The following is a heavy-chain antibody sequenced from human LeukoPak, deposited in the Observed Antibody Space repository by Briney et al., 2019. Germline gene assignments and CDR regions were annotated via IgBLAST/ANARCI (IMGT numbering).Heavy chain of an antibody. CDR3: ANLPYYYDSSGYYYGGY. Sequence: GGSLRLSCAASGFTFSSYGMHWVRQAPGKGLEWVAFIRYDGSNKYYADSVKGRFTISRDNSKNTLYLQMNSLRAEDTAVYYCANLPYYYDSSGYYYGGYWGQGTLVTVSS. V-gene: IGHV3-30*02. J-gene: IGHJ4*02. D-gene: IGHD3-22*01. CDR1: GFTFSSYG. CDR2: IRYDGSNK.